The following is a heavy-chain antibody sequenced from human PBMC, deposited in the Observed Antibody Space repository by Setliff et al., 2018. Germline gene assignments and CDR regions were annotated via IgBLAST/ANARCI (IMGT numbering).Heavy chain of an antibody. CDR1: GYTFTSYG. V-gene: IGHV1-69*06. D-gene: IGHD1-26*01. Sequence: ASVKVSCKASGYTFTSYGISWVRQAPGQGLEWMGRIIPIFGTANYAQKFQGRVTITADKSTSTAYMELSSLRSEDTAVYYCARSPPSILVGAIDYWGQGTLVTVSS. CDR2: IIPIFGTA. CDR3: ARSPPSILVGAIDY. J-gene: IGHJ4*02.